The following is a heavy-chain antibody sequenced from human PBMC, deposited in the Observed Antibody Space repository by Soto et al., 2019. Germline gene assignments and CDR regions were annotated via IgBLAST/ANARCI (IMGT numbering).Heavy chain of an antibody. Sequence: SETLSLTCTVSGGSISSYYWSWIRQPPGKGLEWIGYIYYSGSTNYNPSLKSRVTISVDTSKNQFSLKLSSVTAADTAVYYCARGVSSGWYYFDYWGQGTLVTVSS. D-gene: IGHD6-19*01. CDR3: ARGVSSGWYYFDY. CDR2: IYYSGST. J-gene: IGHJ4*02. CDR1: GGSISSYY. V-gene: IGHV4-59*01.